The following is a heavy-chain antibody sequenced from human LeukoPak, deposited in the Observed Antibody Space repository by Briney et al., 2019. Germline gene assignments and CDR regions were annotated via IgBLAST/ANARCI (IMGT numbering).Heavy chain of an antibody. CDR1: GFTFSTFR. D-gene: IGHD5-12*01. J-gene: IGHJ4*02. Sequence: AGGSLRLSCAASGFTFSTFRMDWVRQAPGKGLEWVAHIFSDGNNKYYADSVKGRFTISRDNSKNTPYLQMNSLRAEDTAVYYCAKDGREWPRSLDYWGQGTLVTVSS. CDR2: IFSDGNNK. CDR3: AKDGREWPRSLDY. V-gene: IGHV3-33*06.